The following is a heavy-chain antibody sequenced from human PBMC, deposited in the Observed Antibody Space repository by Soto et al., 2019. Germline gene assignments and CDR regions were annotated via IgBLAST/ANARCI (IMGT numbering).Heavy chain of an antibody. CDR3: AQGSESCAPPYYYYGMDV. Sequence: GGSLRLSCAASGFTFSSYAMSWVRQAPGKGLEWVSAISGSGGSTYYADSVKGRFTISRGNSKNTLYLQMNSLRAEDTAVYYCAQGSESCAPPYYYYGMDVWVQGTTVTVSS. CDR2: ISGSGGST. J-gene: IGHJ6*02. V-gene: IGHV3-23*01. D-gene: IGHD3-10*01. CDR1: GFTFSSYA.